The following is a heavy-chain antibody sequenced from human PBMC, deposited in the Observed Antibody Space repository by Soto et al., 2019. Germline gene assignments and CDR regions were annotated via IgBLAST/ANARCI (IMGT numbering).Heavy chain of an antibody. Sequence: WTWIRQSPGKGLEWIGEINHRGNTNYKPSLKSRVTMSVDTSKNQFSLNVKSVTGADSAVYFCARRVVGLRGGYDYWGQGTLVTVSS. V-gene: IGHV4-34*01. J-gene: IGHJ4*02. CDR3: ARRVVGLRGGYDY. CDR2: INHRGNT. D-gene: IGHD3-10*01.